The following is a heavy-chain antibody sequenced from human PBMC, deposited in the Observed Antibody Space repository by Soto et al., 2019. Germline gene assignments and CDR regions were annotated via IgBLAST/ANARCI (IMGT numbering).Heavy chain of an antibody. CDR2: ISGSVGST. D-gene: IGHD2-2*01. V-gene: IGHV3-23*01. J-gene: IGHJ5*02. Sequence: EVQLLESGGGLVQPGGSLRLSCAASGFTFSSYAMSWVRQAPGKGLEWVSAISGSVGSTYYADSVKGRFTISRDNSKNTLYLQMNSLRAEDTAVYYCAKDLHVVVPAAIGPNWFDPWGQGTLVTVSS. CDR3: AKDLHVVVPAAIGPNWFDP. CDR1: GFTFSSYA.